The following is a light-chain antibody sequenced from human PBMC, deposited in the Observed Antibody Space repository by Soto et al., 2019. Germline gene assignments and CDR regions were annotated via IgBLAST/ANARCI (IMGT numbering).Light chain of an antibody. J-gene: IGKJ1*01. V-gene: IGKV3-20*01. Sequence: EIVLTQSPGTLSLSPGERATLSCRASQSVSSNYLAWYQQKPGQAPRLLIYGASSRATGIPDRFSGSGSGTDFTLTISRLEPEDFAVYYCQQYGSSPPTFGQGTQVEIK. CDR3: QQYGSSPPT. CDR2: GAS. CDR1: QSVSSNY.